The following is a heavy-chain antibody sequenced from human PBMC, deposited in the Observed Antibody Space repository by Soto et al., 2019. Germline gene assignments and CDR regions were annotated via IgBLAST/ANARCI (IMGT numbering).Heavy chain of an antibody. Sequence: ASETLSVTCAVYGGSFSGSYWNWIRQPPGKGLEWIGEINHSGSTRYNPSLKSRVTISVDTSKNQFSLKLSSVTAADTAVYYCARGPDRAKVGYWGQGTLVTVSS. CDR3: ARGPDRAKVGY. V-gene: IGHV4-34*01. J-gene: IGHJ4*02. CDR2: INHSGST. CDR1: GGSFSGSY. D-gene: IGHD5-18*01.